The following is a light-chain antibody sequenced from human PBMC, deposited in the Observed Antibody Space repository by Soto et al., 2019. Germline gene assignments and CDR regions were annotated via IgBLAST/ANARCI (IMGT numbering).Light chain of an antibody. J-gene: IGLJ2*01. CDR3: GTWDSSLSGVV. CDR2: DNN. CDR1: SSNIGNNY. Sequence: QSALTQPPSVSAAPGQKVTISCSGSSSNIGNNYVSWYQQLPGTAPKLLIYDNNKRPSGIPDRFSGSKSDTSATPGITGLQTGDEADYYCGTWDSSLSGVVFGGGTKLTVL. V-gene: IGLV1-51*01.